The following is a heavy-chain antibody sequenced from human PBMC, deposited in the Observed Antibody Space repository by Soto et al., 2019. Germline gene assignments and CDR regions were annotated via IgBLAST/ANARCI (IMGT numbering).Heavy chain of an antibody. D-gene: IGHD2-15*01. V-gene: IGHV3-23*01. CDR1: GFTFSSYA. CDR2: ISGSGGST. Sequence: GGSLRLSYADSGFTFSSYAMSWVHQAPGKXLEWVSAISGSGGSTYYADSVKGRFTISRDNSKNTLYLQMNSLRAEDTAVYYCAKDPPRHFFDRYCSGGSCYSGAPSYGMDVWGQGTTVTVSS. J-gene: IGHJ6*02. CDR3: AKDPPRHFFDRYCSGGSCYSGAPSYGMDV.